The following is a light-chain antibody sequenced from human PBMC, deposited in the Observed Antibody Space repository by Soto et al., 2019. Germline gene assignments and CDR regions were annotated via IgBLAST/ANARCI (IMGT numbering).Light chain of an antibody. V-gene: IGKV2-28*01. Sequence: EIVMTQSPPSLTVTPGEPASISCRSSQRLLHSNGNIFLDWYLQKLGQSPQLLIYLGFNRASGVPDRVSGSAAGTDFTLKISRVEAEDVGVYYCMQALQTPYTFGQGTKLEIK. CDR2: LGF. CDR3: MQALQTPYT. J-gene: IGKJ2*01. CDR1: QRLLHSNGNIF.